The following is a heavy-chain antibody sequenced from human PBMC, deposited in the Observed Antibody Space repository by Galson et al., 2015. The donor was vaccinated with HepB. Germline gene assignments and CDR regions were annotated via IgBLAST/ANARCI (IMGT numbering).Heavy chain of an antibody. CDR1: GFTFSSYS. V-gene: IGHV3-48*04. J-gene: IGHJ4*02. D-gene: IGHD3-16*01. CDR2: ISSSSSTI. Sequence: SLRLSCAASGFTFSSYSMNWVRQAPGKGLEWVSSISSSSSTIYYADSVKGRFTISRDNAKNTLYLQMNSLRAEDTAVYYCARGSPGGDYVGYDFWGQGTLVTVSS. CDR3: ARGSPGGDYVGYDF.